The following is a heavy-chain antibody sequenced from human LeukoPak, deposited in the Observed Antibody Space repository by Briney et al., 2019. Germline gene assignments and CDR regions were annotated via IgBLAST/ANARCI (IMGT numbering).Heavy chain of an antibody. CDR3: ARGPGDGYGQPIDY. CDR2: IYSGGST. Sequence: GGSLRLSCSASGFTVSSNYMSWVRQAPGKGLEWVSVIYSGGSTYYADSVKGRFTISRDNSKNTLYLQMNSLRAEDTAVYYCARGPGDGYGQPIDYWGQGTLVTVSS. CDR1: GFTVSSNY. V-gene: IGHV3-53*01. J-gene: IGHJ4*02. D-gene: IGHD3-16*01.